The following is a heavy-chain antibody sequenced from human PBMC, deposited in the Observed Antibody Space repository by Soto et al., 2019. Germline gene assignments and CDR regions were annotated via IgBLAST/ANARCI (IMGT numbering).Heavy chain of an antibody. Sequence: QVQLVQSGAEVKKPGSSVKVSCKASGGTFSSYALSWVRQAPGQGLEWMGGIIPLFGTVNYAQKFQGRVTITADESTSTAYMALSSLRSEDTAVYYCATAPGTSFSYSGMDVWGQGTTVTVSS. CDR2: IIPLFGTV. D-gene: IGHD3-16*02. CDR3: ATAPGTSFSYSGMDV. J-gene: IGHJ6*02. V-gene: IGHV1-69*12. CDR1: GGTFSSYA.